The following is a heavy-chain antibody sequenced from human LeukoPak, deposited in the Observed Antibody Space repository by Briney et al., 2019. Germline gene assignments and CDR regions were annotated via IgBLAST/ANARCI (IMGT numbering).Heavy chain of an antibody. V-gene: IGHV3-30-3*01. CDR3: ATIDYGGISGFFDY. CDR2: ISYDGSNK. CDR1: GFTFSSYA. Sequence: GGSLRLSCAASGFTFSSYAMHWVRQAPGKGLEWAAVISYDGSNKYYADSVKGRFTISRDNSKNTLYLQMNSLRAEDTAVYYCATIDYGGISGFFDYWGQGTLVTVSS. D-gene: IGHD4-23*01. J-gene: IGHJ4*02.